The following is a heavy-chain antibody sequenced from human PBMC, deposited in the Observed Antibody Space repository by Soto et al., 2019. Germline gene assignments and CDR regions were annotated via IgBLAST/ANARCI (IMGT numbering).Heavy chain of an antibody. V-gene: IGHV6-1*01. CDR2: TYYRSKCSN. CDR1: GDSVSSNSPV. Sequence: PSQTLSLPCAVSGDSVSSNSPVGNWIRQYPSRGIEWLGTTYYRSKCSNDYAVYVTSRITINPDIYNNQVYIHLKSVTTDETAVYYCVRLIGNSWLDSWGQGTLVIVSS. D-gene: IGHD2-8*01. CDR3: VRLIGNSWLDS. J-gene: IGHJ5*01.